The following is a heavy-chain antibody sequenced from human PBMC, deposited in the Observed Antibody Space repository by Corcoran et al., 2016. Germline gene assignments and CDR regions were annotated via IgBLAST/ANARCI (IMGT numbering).Heavy chain of an antibody. CDR3: ARYRDYYGSGTYSYFDY. Sequence: EVQLVESGGGLIQPGGSLRLSCAVSGFTVSTNFMSWVRQAPGKGLEWVSFVYSGGETYYADSVKGRFTISRDNSKNTLYLQMNSLRAEDTALYYCARYRDYYGSGTYSYFDYWGQGTRVTVSS. CDR2: VYSGGET. J-gene: IGHJ4*02. V-gene: IGHV3-53*01. CDR1: GFTVSTNF. D-gene: IGHD3-10*01.